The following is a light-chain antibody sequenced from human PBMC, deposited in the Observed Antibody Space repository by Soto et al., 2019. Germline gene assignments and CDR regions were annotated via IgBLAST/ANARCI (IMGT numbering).Light chain of an antibody. CDR2: GNS. V-gene: IGLV1-40*01. CDR3: QSYDSSLSGSVV. CDR1: SSNIGAGYD. J-gene: IGLJ2*01. Sequence: QSVLTQPPSVSGAPGQRVTISCTGNSSNIGAGYDVHWYQQLPGTAPKVLIYGNSNRPAGVPDRFSGSKSGTSASLAITGLQAEDEADYYCQSYDSSLSGSVVFGGGTKLTVL.